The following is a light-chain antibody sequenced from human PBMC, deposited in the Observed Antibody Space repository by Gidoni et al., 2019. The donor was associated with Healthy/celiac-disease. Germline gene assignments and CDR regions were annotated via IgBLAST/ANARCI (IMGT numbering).Light chain of an antibody. J-gene: IGKJ2*01. CDR1: QSVSSN. CDR3: QQYNNWPPVT. V-gene: IGKV3-15*01. CDR2: DAS. Sequence: EIVMPQSPATLSVSPGERVTLSCRASQSVSSNLAWYQQKPGQAPRLLLYDASTRATGIPARFSGSGSGTEFTLTISSLQSEDFAVYYCQQYNNWPPVTFGQGTKLEIK.